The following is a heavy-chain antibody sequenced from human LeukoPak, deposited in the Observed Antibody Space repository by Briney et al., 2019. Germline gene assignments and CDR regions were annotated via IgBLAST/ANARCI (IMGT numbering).Heavy chain of an antibody. CDR2: ISAYKGNT. CDR1: GYTFTSYG. V-gene: IGHV1-18*01. Sequence: GASVKVSCKASGYTFTSYGITWVRQAPGQGLEWMGWISAYKGNTNYAQKLQGRVTMTTDTSTSTAYMELRSLRSEDTAVYYCARGINPDYDFWSGGAYYFDYWGQGTLVTVSS. J-gene: IGHJ4*02. D-gene: IGHD3-3*01. CDR3: ARGINPDYDFWSGGAYYFDY.